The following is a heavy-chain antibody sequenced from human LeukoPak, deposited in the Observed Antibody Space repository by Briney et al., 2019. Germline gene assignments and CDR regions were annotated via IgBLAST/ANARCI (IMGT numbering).Heavy chain of an antibody. CDR2: ISWNSGSI. D-gene: IGHD7-27*01. Sequence: GRSLRLSCAASGFTFDDYAMHWVRQAPGKGLKWVSGISWNSGSIGYADSVKGRFTISRDNAKNSLYLQMNSLRAEDTALYYCAKGNKLGSYYFDYWGQGTLVTVSS. CDR3: AKGNKLGSYYFDY. CDR1: GFTFDDYA. V-gene: IGHV3-9*01. J-gene: IGHJ4*02.